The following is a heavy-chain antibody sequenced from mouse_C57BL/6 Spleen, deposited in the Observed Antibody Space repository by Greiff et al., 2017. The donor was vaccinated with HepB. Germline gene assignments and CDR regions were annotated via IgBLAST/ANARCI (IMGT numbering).Heavy chain of an antibody. D-gene: IGHD1-1*01. CDR3: ARRARDYYGSSYGYFDV. CDR1: GYTFTGYW. J-gene: IGHJ1*03. CDR2: ILPGSGST. Sequence: QVQLQQSGAELMKPGASVKLSCKATGYTFTGYWIEWVKQRPGHGLEWIGEILPGSGSTNYNEKFKGKATFTADTSSNTAYMQLSSLTTEDSAIYYCARRARDYYGSSYGYFDVWGTGTTVTVSS. V-gene: IGHV1-9*01.